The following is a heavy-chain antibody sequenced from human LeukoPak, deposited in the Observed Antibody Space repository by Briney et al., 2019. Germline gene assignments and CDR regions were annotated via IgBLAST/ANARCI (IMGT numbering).Heavy chain of an antibody. CDR1: GFTFSSYG. CDR3: AKGGLLQYNWFDP. D-gene: IGHD3-16*01. V-gene: IGHV3-30*02. Sequence: PGGSLRLSCAASGFTFSSYGMHWVRQAPGKGLEWVTFIEYDGSDKYYADSVKGRFTISRDNSKNTLYLQMNSLRAEDAAVYYCAKGGLLQYNWFDPWGQGTVVTVSS. CDR2: IEYDGSDK. J-gene: IGHJ5*02.